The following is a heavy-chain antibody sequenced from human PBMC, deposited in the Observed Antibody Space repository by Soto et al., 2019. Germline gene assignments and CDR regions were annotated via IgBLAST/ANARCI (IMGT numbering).Heavy chain of an antibody. CDR1: GFTFTSSA. CDR2: IAVGSGYT. CDR3: AADATAWQQMVPSDY. D-gene: IGHD2-8*01. J-gene: IGHJ4*02. Sequence: SVKVSCKASGFTFTSSAFQWVRQARGQRLEWIGWIAVGSGYTNYAQRFQDRVTLTRDMSTATTYMELSRLTSEDTAIYYCAADATAWQQMVPSDYWGQGTLVTVPQ. V-gene: IGHV1-58*01.